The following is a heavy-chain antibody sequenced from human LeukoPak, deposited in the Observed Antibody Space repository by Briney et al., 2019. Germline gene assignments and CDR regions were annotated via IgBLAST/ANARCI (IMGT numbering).Heavy chain of an antibody. CDR1: GGSFSGYY. CDR3: ARERMVLTFDP. Sequence: SETLSLTCAVYGGSFSGYYWSWIRQPPGKGLEWIGEINHSGSTNYNPSLKSRVTISVDTSKNQFSLKLSSVTAADTAVYYCARERMVLTFDPWGQGTLVTVSS. V-gene: IGHV4-34*01. D-gene: IGHD4/OR15-4a*01. CDR2: INHSGST. J-gene: IGHJ5*02.